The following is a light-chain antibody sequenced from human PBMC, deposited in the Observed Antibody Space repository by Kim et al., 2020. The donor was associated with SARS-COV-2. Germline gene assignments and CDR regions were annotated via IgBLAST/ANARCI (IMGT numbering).Light chain of an antibody. CDR3: MHALQTFMYT. CDR2: LGS. CDR1: QRLLHSNGYNF. J-gene: IGKJ2*01. V-gene: IGKV2-28*01. Sequence: PASISCRSSQRLLHSNGYNFLDWYVQKRGQSPQLLIYLGSNRASGVPDRFSGSGSGTDFTLKISRVEAEDVGVYYCMHALQTFMYTFGQGTKLEI.